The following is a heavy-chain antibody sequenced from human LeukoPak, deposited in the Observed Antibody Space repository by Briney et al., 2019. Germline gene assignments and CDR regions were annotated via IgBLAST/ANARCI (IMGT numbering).Heavy chain of an antibody. CDR2: IKQDGSEK. D-gene: IGHD2-2*01. Sequence: GGSLSLSYAASGFAFSSHWMSWVRQAPGTGLEWVANIKQDGSEKYYVDSVKGRFTISRDNAKNSLYLQMNSLRDEDTAVYYCARAIGCSSTSCRPPYYYYYMDVWGKGTTVTVSS. CDR1: GFAFSSHW. J-gene: IGHJ6*03. CDR3: ARAIGCSSTSCRPPYYYYYMDV. V-gene: IGHV3-7*01.